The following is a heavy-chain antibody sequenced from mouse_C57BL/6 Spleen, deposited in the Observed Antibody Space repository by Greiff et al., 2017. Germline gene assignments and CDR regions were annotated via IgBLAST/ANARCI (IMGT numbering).Heavy chain of an antibody. CDR2: INPNYGTT. V-gene: IGHV1-39*01. CDR1: GYSFTDYN. J-gene: IGHJ4*01. Sequence: VQLQQSGPELVKPGASVKISCKASGYSFTDYNMNWVKQSNGKSLEWIGVINPNYGTTSYNQKFKGKATLTVDQSSSTAYMQLNSLTSADSAVYYCARKGYGSSRGYYAMDDWGQGTSVTVSS. D-gene: IGHD1-1*01. CDR3: ARKGYGSSRGYYAMDD.